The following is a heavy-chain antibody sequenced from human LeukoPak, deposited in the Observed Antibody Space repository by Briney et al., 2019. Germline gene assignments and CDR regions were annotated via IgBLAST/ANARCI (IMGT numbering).Heavy chain of an antibody. CDR1: GFTFSIYS. V-gene: IGHV3-48*02. CDR3: ARDRGSGSYASDY. CDR2: INSRSSAI. Sequence: PGGSLRLSCAVSGFTFSIYSMTWVRQAPGKGLEWVSYINSRSSAIFYADSVKGRLTISRDNAKNSLYLQMNSLRDEDTAVYYCARDRGSGSYASDYWGQGTLVTVSS. J-gene: IGHJ4*02. D-gene: IGHD3-10*01.